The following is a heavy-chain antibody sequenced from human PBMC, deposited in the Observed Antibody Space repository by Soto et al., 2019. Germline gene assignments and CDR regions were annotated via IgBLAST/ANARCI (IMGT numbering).Heavy chain of an antibody. CDR3: ARDGSSYCSSSSCYVSYFVY. J-gene: IGHJ4*01. Sequence: ASGKVSCEASGDTLTGYYMHWVRQAPGQGLEWMGWINPNSGGTKYAQKFQGWVTMTRDTSISTVYMELRRLRSDDTAVYYCARDGSSYCSSSSCYVSYFVYWG. CDR1: GDTLTGYY. CDR2: INPNSGGT. V-gene: IGHV1-2*04. D-gene: IGHD2-2*01.